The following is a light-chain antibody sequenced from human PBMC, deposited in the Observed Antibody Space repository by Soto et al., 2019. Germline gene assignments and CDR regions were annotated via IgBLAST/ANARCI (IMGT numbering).Light chain of an antibody. CDR2: SAS. V-gene: IGKV3-20*01. J-gene: IGKJ4*01. CDR1: QGVGSTY. Sequence: EIVLTQSPGTLSLSLGERATLSCRASQGVGSTYLAWYQQKPGQAPWLLIYSASSRATGIPDRFSGSGSGTDFTLTISRLEPEDSAVYYCQQYGSSPLTFGGGTKVQIK. CDR3: QQYGSSPLT.